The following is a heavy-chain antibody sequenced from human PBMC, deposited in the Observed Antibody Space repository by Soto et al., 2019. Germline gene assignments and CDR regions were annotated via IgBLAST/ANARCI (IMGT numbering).Heavy chain of an antibody. CDR3: ARLEVSSGWSDY. CDR2: IYYSGST. Sequence: SETLSLTCTVSGGSISSSSYYWGWIRQPPGKGLEWIGSIYYSGSTYYNPSLKSRVTISVDTSKNQFSLKLRSVTAADTAVYYCARLEVSSGWSDYWGQGTLVTVSS. V-gene: IGHV4-39*01. J-gene: IGHJ4*02. CDR1: GGSISSSSYY. D-gene: IGHD6-19*01.